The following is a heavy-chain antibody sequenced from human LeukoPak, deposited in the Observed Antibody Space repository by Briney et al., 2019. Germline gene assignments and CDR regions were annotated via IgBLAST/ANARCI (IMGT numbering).Heavy chain of an antibody. CDR3: ARVERIAAAVDY. V-gene: IGHV4-59*08. D-gene: IGHD6-13*01. CDR2: IYYSGST. J-gene: IGHJ4*02. Sequence: SETLSLTCTVSGVSISSYYWSWIRQPPGKGLEWIGYIYYSGSTNYNPSLKSRVTISVDTSKNQFSLKLSSVTAADTAVYYCARVERIAAAVDYWGQGTLVTVSS. CDR1: GVSISSYY.